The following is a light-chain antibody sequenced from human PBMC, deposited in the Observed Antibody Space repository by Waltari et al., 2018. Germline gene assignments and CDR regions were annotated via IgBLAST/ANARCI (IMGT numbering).Light chain of an antibody. CDR1: ALPKQY. CDR2: KDT. CDR3: QSADISSSYRV. J-gene: IGLJ2*01. Sequence: SHDLTQPPSVSVSPGQTARITCSGDALPKQYAYWFQKKPGQAPVLVIYKDTERPSGIPERFSGSSSGTTVTLTISGVQADDEADYYCQSADISSSYRVFGGETQLSVL. V-gene: IGLV3-25*03.